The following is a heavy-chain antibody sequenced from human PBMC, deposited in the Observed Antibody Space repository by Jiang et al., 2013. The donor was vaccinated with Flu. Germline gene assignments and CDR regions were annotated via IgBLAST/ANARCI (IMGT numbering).Heavy chain of an antibody. CDR1: GDSVSSNRAA. CDR3: VRDVEELGGPHPHSYYMDV. Sequence: QTLSLTCAISGDSVSSNRAAWNWIRQSPSRGLEWLGRTYYRSKWYNDYAVSVKSRITISPGTSKNQFSLQLNSVTPEDTAVYYCVRDVEELGGPHPHSYYMDVWGKGTPVTVS. J-gene: IGHJ6*03. V-gene: IGHV6-1*01. D-gene: IGHD1-26*01. CDR2: TYYRSKWYN.